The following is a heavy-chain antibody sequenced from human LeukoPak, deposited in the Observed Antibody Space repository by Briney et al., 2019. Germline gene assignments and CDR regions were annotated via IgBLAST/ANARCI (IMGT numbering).Heavy chain of an antibody. CDR3: ARAPDYGGNSEDAFGI. CDR1: GGSISSYY. J-gene: IGHJ3*02. D-gene: IGHD4-23*01. V-gene: IGHV4-59*01. CDR2: IYYSGST. Sequence: SETLSLTCTVSGGSISSYYWSWIRQPPGKGLEWIGYIYYSGSTNYNPSLKSRVTISVDTSKNQFSLKLSSVTAADTAVYYCARAPDYGGNSEDAFGIWGQGTMVTVSS.